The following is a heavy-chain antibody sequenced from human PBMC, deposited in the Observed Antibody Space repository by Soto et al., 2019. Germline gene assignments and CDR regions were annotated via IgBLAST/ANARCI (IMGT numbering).Heavy chain of an antibody. CDR3: ARVISARLYYFYAMDV. V-gene: IGHV1-69*01. Sequence: QVQLVQSGAEVKKPGSSVKVSCKASGGIFSSYAISWVRQAPGQGLEWMGGIIPLFGTTDYAQKFQGRVTITADESTSTAYMELSSLRSEDTAVLYCARVISARLYYFYAMDVWGQGTTVIVSS. D-gene: IGHD6-6*01. J-gene: IGHJ6*02. CDR1: GGIFSSYA. CDR2: IIPLFGTT.